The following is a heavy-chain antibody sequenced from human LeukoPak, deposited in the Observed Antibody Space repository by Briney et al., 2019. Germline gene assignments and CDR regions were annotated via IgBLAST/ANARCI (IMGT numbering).Heavy chain of an antibody. CDR3: ARHQRYCSGGSCSTLFDY. Sequence: KGGESLKISCMGSGYTFTTYWIGWVRQMPGKGLEWMGIIYPGDSDTRYSPSFQGQVTISADKSISTAYLQWSSLKASDTAMYYCARHQRYCSGGSCSTLFDYWGQGTLVTVSS. CDR1: GYTFTTYW. D-gene: IGHD2-15*01. V-gene: IGHV5-51*01. J-gene: IGHJ4*02. CDR2: IYPGDSDT.